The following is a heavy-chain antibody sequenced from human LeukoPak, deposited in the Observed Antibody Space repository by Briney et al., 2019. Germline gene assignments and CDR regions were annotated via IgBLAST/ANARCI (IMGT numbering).Heavy chain of an antibody. CDR1: GFTFSSYS. V-gene: IGHV3-48*02. CDR3: ARDLPHYYDYSSYDVPRGN. D-gene: IGHD4-11*01. Sequence: PGGSLRLSCAASGFTFSSYSMNWVRQAPGKGLEWVSYISSSSSTIYYADSVKGRFTISRDNAKNSLYLQMNSLRDEDTAVYYCARDLPHYYDYSSYDVPRGNWGQGTLVTVSS. J-gene: IGHJ4*02. CDR2: ISSSSSTI.